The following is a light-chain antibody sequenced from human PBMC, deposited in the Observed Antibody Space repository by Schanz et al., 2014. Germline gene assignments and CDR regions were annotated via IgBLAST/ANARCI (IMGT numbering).Light chain of an antibody. CDR3: QSYGSSLSGPWV. Sequence: QSALTQPASVSGSPGQSITISCTGTSSDVGAYNYVSWYQQHPGKAPKLMIYEVSKRPSGVPDRFSGSRSGSTASLTVSGLQADDEADYYCQSYGSSLSGPWVFGGGTKLTVL. CDR1: SSDVGAYNY. J-gene: IGLJ3*02. CDR2: EVS. V-gene: IGLV2-8*01.